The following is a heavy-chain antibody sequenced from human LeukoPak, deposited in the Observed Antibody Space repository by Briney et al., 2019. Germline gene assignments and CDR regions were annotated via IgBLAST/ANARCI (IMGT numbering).Heavy chain of an antibody. D-gene: IGHD1-26*01. Sequence: GASVKVSCKASGYTFSAYYLHWVRQAPGQGLGWMGWIDPNSGGTKYAQNFQGRVAMTRDTSISTAYMALSSLRSADTAVYYCARIGISGSYWDFDQWGQGTLVTVSS. CDR2: IDPNSGGT. CDR1: GYTFSAYY. J-gene: IGHJ4*02. CDR3: ARIGISGSYWDFDQ. V-gene: IGHV1-2*02.